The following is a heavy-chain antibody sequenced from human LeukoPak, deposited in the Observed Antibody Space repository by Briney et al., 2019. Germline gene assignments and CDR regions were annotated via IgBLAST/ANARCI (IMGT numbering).Heavy chain of an antibody. V-gene: IGHV4-59*12. J-gene: IGHJ4*02. D-gene: IGHD3-9*01. CDR1: GGSISSYY. Sequence: SETLSLTCTVSGGSISSYYWSWIRQPPGKGLEWIATIYHSGTTYYNPSLKSRVTISVDTSKNQFSLKLSSVTAADTAVYYCAREKYYDILTGYSPYYFDYWGQGTLVTVSS. CDR3: AREKYYDILTGYSPYYFDY. CDR2: IYHSGTT.